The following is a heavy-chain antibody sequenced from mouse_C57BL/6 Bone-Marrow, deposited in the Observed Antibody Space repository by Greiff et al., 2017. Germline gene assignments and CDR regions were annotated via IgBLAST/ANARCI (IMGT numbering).Heavy chain of an antibody. V-gene: IGHV5-4*01. CDR1: GFTFSSYA. CDR3: ARGDYSNYGPDYYGMDY. Sequence: EVQLVESGGGLVKPGGSLKLSCAASGFTFSSYAMSWVRQTPEKRLEWVATISDGGSSTYYPDNVKGRFPISRDNAKNNLYLQMSHLKSEDTAMYYCARGDYSNYGPDYYGMDYWGQGTSVTVSS. J-gene: IGHJ4*01. CDR2: ISDGGSST. D-gene: IGHD2-5*01.